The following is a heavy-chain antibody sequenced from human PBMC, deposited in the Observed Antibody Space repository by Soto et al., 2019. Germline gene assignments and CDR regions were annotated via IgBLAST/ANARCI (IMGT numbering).Heavy chain of an antibody. V-gene: IGHV1-24*01. D-gene: IGHD3-22*01. CDR1: GYTLTELS. Sequence: ASVKVSCKVSGYTLTELSMHWVRQAPGKGLEWMGCFDPEDGETIYAQKFQGRVTMTEDTSTDTAYMELSSLRSEDTAVYYCATDYDSSAHLGYWGQGTLVTVSS. J-gene: IGHJ4*02. CDR3: ATDYDSSAHLGY. CDR2: FDPEDGET.